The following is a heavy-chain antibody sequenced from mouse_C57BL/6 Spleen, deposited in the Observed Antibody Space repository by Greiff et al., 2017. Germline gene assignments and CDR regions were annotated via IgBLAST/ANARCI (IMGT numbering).Heavy chain of an antibody. V-gene: IGHV1-50*01. J-gene: IGHJ2*01. CDR2: IDPSDSYT. Sequence: QVQLQQPGAELVKPGASVKLSCKASGYTFTSYWMQWVKQRPGQGLEWIGEIDPSDSYTNYNQKFKGKATLTVDTSSSTAYMQLSSLTSEDSAVYYCARVPPFDYWGQGTTLTVSS. CDR3: ARVPPFDY. CDR1: GYTFTSYW.